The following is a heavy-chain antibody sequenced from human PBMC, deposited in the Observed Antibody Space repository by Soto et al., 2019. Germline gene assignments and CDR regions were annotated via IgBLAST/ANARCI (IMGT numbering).Heavy chain of an antibody. D-gene: IGHD1-26*01. J-gene: IGHJ4*02. V-gene: IGHV4-39*01. Sequence: SETLSLTCTVSGGSISSSSYYWGWIRQPPGKGLEWIGSIYYSGSTYYNPSLKSRVTISVDTSKNQFSLKLSSVNAADTATYYCARGQYSGTYDWGQGILVTVSS. CDR1: GGSISSSSYY. CDR3: ARGQYSGTYD. CDR2: IYYSGST.